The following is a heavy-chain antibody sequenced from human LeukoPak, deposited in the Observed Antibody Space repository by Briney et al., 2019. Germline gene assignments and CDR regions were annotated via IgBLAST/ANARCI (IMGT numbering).Heavy chain of an antibody. D-gene: IGHD3-22*01. CDR3: ARFVTYYYDSSGNFRGVLFFVP. CDR2: INHSGST. J-gene: IGHJ5*02. V-gene: IGHV4-34*01. Sequence: PSETLSLTCAVYGGSFSGYYWSWIRQPPGKGLEWIGEINHSGSTNYTPSLKSRVTISVDTSKNQISLKLSSVTAADTAVYYCARFVTYYYDSSGNFRGVLFFVPWGQGTLVTVSS. CDR1: GGSFSGYY.